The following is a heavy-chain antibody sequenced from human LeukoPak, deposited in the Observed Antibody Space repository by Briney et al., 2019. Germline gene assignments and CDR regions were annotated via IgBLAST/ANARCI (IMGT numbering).Heavy chain of an antibody. Sequence: SETLSLTCTVSGYSISSGYYWGWIRQPPGKGLEWTGSIDHSGSTYYNPSLKSRITISVDTSKNQFSLKLSSVTAADTAVYYCARRVYGSGDRLWGQGTLVTVSS. CDR2: IDHSGST. CDR3: ARRVYGSGDRL. J-gene: IGHJ4*02. V-gene: IGHV4-38-2*02. CDR1: GYSISSGYY. D-gene: IGHD3-10*01.